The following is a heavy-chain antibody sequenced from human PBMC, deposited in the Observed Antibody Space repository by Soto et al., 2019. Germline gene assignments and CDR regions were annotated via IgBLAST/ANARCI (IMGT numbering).Heavy chain of an antibody. D-gene: IGHD4-17*01. CDR3: ARDRASYGEYVVNFDY. CDR2: IIPIFGTA. J-gene: IGHJ4*02. Sequence: QVQLVQSGAEVKKPGSSVKVSCKASGGTFSSYAISWVRQAPGQGLEWMGGIIPIFGTANYAQKFQGRVTITADESTSTAYMELSSLRSEDTAVYYCARDRASYGEYVVNFDYWGQGTLVTVSS. V-gene: IGHV1-69*01. CDR1: GGTFSSYA.